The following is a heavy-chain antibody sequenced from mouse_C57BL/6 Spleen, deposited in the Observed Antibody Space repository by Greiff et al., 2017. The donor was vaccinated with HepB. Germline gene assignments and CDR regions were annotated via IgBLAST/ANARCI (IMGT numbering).Heavy chain of an antibody. V-gene: IGHV1-80*01. D-gene: IGHD1-1*01. Sequence: VKLQESGAELVKPGASVKISCKASGYAFSSYWMNWVKQRPGKGLEWIGQIYPGDGDTNYNGKFKGKATLTADTSSSTAYMQLSSLTSEDSAVYFCAREGNYYGSSDYWGQGTTLTVSS. CDR2: IYPGDGDT. CDR3: AREGNYYGSSDY. J-gene: IGHJ2*01. CDR1: GYAFSSYW.